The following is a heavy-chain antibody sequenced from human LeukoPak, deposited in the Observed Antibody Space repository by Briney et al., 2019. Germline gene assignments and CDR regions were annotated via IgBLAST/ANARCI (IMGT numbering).Heavy chain of an antibody. CDR3: TRFLFYYDSSGYYDYFDY. CDR1: EFTFSRYG. D-gene: IGHD3-22*01. Sequence: GGSLRLSCAASEFTFSRYGMNWVRQAPGKGLEWVSSISSSSSYIYYADSVKGRFTISRDNAKNTVYLQMNSLRAEDTAVYYCTRFLFYYDSSGYYDYFDYWGQGTLVTVSS. J-gene: IGHJ4*02. V-gene: IGHV3-21*01. CDR2: ISSSSSYI.